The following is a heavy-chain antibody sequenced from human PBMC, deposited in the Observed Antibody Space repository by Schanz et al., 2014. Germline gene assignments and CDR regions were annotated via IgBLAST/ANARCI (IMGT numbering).Heavy chain of an antibody. Sequence: QVQLVQSGAEMKKPGASVKVSCKASGYTFTGYYMHWVRQAPGQGLEWMGWINPNSGTTNYAQKFQGWVTMTRDTSISTAYMDLSRLKSDDTAVYYCARAFGGYDPAGALDYWGQGTLVTVSA. CDR3: ARAFGGYDPAGALDY. J-gene: IGHJ4*02. CDR2: INPNSGTT. V-gene: IGHV1-2*04. D-gene: IGHD5-12*01. CDR1: GYTFTGYY.